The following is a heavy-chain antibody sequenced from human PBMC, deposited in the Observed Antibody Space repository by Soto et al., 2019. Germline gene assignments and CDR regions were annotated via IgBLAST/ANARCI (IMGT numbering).Heavy chain of an antibody. J-gene: IGHJ4*02. CDR2: IDPSDSYT. V-gene: IGHV5-10-1*01. Sequence: GASLKISCKGSGYIFTTYWISWVRQMPGKGLEWMGRIDPSDSYTSYSPSFRGHVTISADRSISTAYLQWSSLKASDTAIYYCARRSGYHDYWGQGTLVTVSS. CDR1: GYIFTTYW. D-gene: IGHD3-3*01. CDR3: ARRSGYHDY.